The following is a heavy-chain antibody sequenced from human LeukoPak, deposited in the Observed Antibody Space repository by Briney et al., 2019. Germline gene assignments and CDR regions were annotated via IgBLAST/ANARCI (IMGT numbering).Heavy chain of an antibody. D-gene: IGHD3-3*01. V-gene: IGHV3-23*01. J-gene: IGHJ4*02. CDR2: ISGSGGST. Sequence: PGGSLRLSCAASGFTFSSYGMSWVRQAPGKGLEWVSAISGSGGSTYYADSVKGRFTVSRDNPKNTLYLQMNSLRVEDTAMYYCAKGAYYGDWGQGTLVTVSS. CDR1: GFTFSSYG. CDR3: AKGAYYGD.